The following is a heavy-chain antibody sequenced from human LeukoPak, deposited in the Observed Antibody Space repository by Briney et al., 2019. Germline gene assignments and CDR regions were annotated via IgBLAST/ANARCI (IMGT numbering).Heavy chain of an antibody. V-gene: IGHV4-34*01. Sequence: SETLSLTCAVSGGSFSGYYWTWIRQPPGKGLEWIGEINHSGSANYNPSLKSRVTTSLDTSKNQFSLKLSSVTAADTAVYYCARGQGTVTTHWGQGTLVTVSS. CDR2: INHSGSA. D-gene: IGHD4-17*01. CDR1: GGSFSGYY. J-gene: IGHJ4*02. CDR3: ARGQGTVTTH.